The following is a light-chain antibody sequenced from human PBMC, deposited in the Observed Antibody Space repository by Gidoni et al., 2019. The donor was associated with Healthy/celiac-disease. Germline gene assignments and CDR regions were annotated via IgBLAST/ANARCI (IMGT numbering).Light chain of an antibody. CDR3: QQYYSTPPLT. CDR2: WAS. Sequence: DILMTQSPDSLAVSLGESATINCKSSQSVLYSSNNKNYLAWYQQKPGQPPKLLIYWASTRESGVPDRFSGSGSGTDFTLTISSLQAEDVAVYYCQQYYSTPPLTFXGXTKVEIK. J-gene: IGKJ4*01. CDR1: QSVLYSSNNKNY. V-gene: IGKV4-1*01.